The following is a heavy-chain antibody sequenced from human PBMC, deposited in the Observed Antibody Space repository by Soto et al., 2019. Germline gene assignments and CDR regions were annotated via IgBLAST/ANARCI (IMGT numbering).Heavy chain of an antibody. D-gene: IGHD3-22*01. CDR1: GYTFTSYS. J-gene: IGHJ5*02. CDR2: INAGNGNT. CDR3: ARDGYDSSGYYPPGYNWFDP. V-gene: IGHV1-3*01. Sequence: ASVNVSCKSSGYTFTSYSIHWVRQAPGQRLEWMGWINAGNGNTKYSQKFQGRVTITRDTSASTAYMELSSLRSEDTAVYYCARDGYDSSGYYPPGYNWFDPWG.